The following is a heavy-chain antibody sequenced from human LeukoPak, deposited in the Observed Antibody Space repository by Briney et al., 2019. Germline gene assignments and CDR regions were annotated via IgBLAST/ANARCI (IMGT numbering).Heavy chain of an antibody. Sequence: SETLSLTCTVSGGSISSGSYYWSWIRQPAGTGLEWIGRIYTSGSTNYNPSLKSRVTISVDTSKNQFSLKLSSVTAADTAVYYCARSVLDPDYYYYMDVWGKGTTVTVSS. V-gene: IGHV4-61*02. CDR1: GGSISSGSYY. CDR2: IYTSGST. CDR3: ARSVLDPDYYYYMDV. J-gene: IGHJ6*03.